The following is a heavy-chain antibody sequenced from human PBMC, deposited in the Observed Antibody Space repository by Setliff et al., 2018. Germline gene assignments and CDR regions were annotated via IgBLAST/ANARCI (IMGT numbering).Heavy chain of an antibody. CDR3: ARDKGYDSSGYYFYYYYYMDV. CDR2: INPGNGNT. D-gene: IGHD3-22*01. CDR1: GYTFTDYA. Sequence: ASVKVSCKASGYTFTDYAMRWVRRAPGQRLEWMGWINPGNGNTKYSQKFQGRVTITRDTSASTAYMELSSLRSEDTAVYYCARDKGYDSSGYYFYYYYYMDVWGKGTTVTVSS. J-gene: IGHJ6*03. V-gene: IGHV1-3*01.